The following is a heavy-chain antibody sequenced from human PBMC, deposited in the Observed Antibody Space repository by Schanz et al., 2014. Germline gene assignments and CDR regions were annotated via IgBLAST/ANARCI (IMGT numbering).Heavy chain of an antibody. D-gene: IGHD6-13*01. Sequence: QVHLQESGPGLVKPSQTLSLTCTVSGGSISSGGYYWSWIRQHPGKGLEWIGFIYYSGSTSYNPSLKSRVTISVDTSKNQFSLKVRSVTAADTAVYYCARAKQWAAAGPDMEVWGQGTTVTVSS. V-gene: IGHV4-31*03. CDR2: IYYSGST. J-gene: IGHJ6*02. CDR1: GGSISSGGYY. CDR3: ARAKQWAAAGPDMEV.